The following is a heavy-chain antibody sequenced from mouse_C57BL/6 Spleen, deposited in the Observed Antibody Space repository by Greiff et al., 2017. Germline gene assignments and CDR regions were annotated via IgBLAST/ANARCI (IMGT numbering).Heavy chain of an antibody. CDR3: ARSPYGNAWFAY. V-gene: IGHV1-50*01. Sequence: QVQLQQPGAELVKPGASVKLSCKASGYTFTSYWMQWVKQRPGQGLEWIGEIDPSDSYTNYNQKFKGKATLTVETSSSTAYMQLSSLTAEDSAVYYCARSPYGNAWFAYWGQGTLVTVSA. CDR1: GYTFTSYW. J-gene: IGHJ3*01. CDR2: IDPSDSYT. D-gene: IGHD2-1*01.